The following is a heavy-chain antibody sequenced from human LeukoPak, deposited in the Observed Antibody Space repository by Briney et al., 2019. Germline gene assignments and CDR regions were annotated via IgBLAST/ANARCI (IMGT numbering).Heavy chain of an antibody. V-gene: IGHV3-23*01. CDR1: GFTFSSYA. D-gene: IGHD6-19*01. Sequence: PGGSLRLSCAASGFTFSSYAMSWVRQAPGKGLEWVSAISGSGGSTYCADSVKGRFTISRDNAKNSLYLQMNSLRAEDTALYYCAKDKALGWSYPSEYYGMDVWGQGTTVTVSS. CDR3: AKDKALGWSYPSEYYGMDV. CDR2: ISGSGGST. J-gene: IGHJ6*02.